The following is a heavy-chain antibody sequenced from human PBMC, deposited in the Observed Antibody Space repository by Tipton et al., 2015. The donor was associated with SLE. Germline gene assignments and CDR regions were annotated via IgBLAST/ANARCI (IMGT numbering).Heavy chain of an antibody. V-gene: IGHV3-30*02. Sequence: SLRLSCAVSGFTFSTYGMHWVRQAPGKGLEWVTFIRSDGSSKYYADSVKGRFTISRDNSKNTLYLQMNSLRVEDTAVYYCARAKKGFDYWGQGTLVTVSS. CDR1: GFTFSTYG. CDR3: ARAKKGFDY. CDR2: IRSDGSSK. J-gene: IGHJ4*02.